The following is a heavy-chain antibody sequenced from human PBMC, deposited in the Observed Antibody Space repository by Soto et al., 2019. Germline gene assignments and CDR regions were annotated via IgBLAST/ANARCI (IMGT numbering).Heavy chain of an antibody. D-gene: IGHD3-22*01. Sequence: HPGGSLRLSCAASGFTFSSYAMSWVRQAPGKGLEWVSAISGSGGSTYYADSVKGRFTISRDNSKNTLYLQMNSLRAEDTAVYYCAGFYYYDSSGPTAVDYWGQGSLVTVSS. CDR3: AGFYYYDSSGPTAVDY. V-gene: IGHV3-23*01. J-gene: IGHJ4*02. CDR1: GFTFSSYA. CDR2: ISGSGGST.